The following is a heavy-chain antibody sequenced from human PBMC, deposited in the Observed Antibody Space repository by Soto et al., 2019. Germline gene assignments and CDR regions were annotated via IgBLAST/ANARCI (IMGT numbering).Heavy chain of an antibody. V-gene: IGHV3-23*01. D-gene: IGHD1-1*01. CDR3: ATPKRMGWNTGGFDY. CDR2: ISGSGGST. J-gene: IGHJ4*02. CDR1: GFTFSSYA. Sequence: GGSLRLSCAASGFTFSSYAMSWVRQAPGKGLEWVSAISGSGGSTYYADSVKGRFTISRDNSKNTLYLQMNSLRAEDTAVYYCATPKRMGWNTGGFDYWGQGTLVTVSS.